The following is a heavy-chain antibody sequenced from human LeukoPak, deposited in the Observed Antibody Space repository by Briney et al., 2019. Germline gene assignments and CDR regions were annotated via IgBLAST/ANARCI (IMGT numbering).Heavy chain of an antibody. Sequence: ASVKVSCKASGYTFTSYGISWVRQAPGQGLEWMGWINPNSGGTNYAQKFQGRVTMTRDTSISTAYMELSRLRSDDTAVYYCAREYYDSSGYYVVHLEVFDYWGQGTLVTVSS. D-gene: IGHD3-22*01. J-gene: IGHJ4*02. CDR2: INPNSGGT. V-gene: IGHV1-2*02. CDR3: AREYYDSSGYYVVHLEVFDY. CDR1: GYTFTSYG.